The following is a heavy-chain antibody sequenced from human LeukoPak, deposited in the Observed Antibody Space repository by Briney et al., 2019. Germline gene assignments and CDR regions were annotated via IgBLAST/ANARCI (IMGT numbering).Heavy chain of an antibody. CDR1: GFTFSSYW. CDR2: INSDGSST. CDR3: ARVRSSGWPYYYYYMDV. J-gene: IGHJ6*03. V-gene: IGHV3-74*01. D-gene: IGHD6-19*01. Sequence: PGGSLRLXCAASGFTFSSYWMHWVRQAPGKGLVWVSRINSDGSSTSYADSVKGRFTISRDNAKNTLYLQMNSLRAEDTAVYYCARVRSSGWPYYYYYMDVWGKGTTVTVSS.